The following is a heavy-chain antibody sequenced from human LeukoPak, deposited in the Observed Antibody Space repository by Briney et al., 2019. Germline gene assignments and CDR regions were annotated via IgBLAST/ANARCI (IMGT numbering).Heavy chain of an antibody. CDR2: ISGSGGTR. Sequence: GGSLRLSCATSGFTFSSYEMTWVRQAPGKGLEWISYISGSGGTRYYADSVKGRFTISRDNAKNSLYLQMTSLRAEDTAVYYCARNRGSASYFYYDMGVWGKGTSVTVSS. J-gene: IGHJ6*04. CDR3: ARNRGSASYFYYDMGV. CDR1: GFTFSSYE. V-gene: IGHV3-48*03. D-gene: IGHD2-2*01.